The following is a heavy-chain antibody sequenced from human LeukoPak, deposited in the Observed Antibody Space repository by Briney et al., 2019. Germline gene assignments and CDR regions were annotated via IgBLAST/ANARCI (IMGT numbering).Heavy chain of an antibody. V-gene: IGHV4-59*01. J-gene: IGHJ5*02. CDR2: IYYSGST. Sequence: SETLSLTCTVSGGSISSYYWSWIRQPPGKGLEWIGYIYYSGSTNYNPSLKSRVTISVDTSKNQFSLKLSSMTAADTAVYYCARGKYYDSSAFDPWSQGTLVTVSS. CDR3: ARGKYYDSSAFDP. D-gene: IGHD3-22*01. CDR1: GGSISSYY.